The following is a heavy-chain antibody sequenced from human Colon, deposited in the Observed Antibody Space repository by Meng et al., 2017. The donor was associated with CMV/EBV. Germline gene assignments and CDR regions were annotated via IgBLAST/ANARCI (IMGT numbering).Heavy chain of an antibody. J-gene: IGHJ6*02. CDR1: GFTFSSYW. CDR2: IKQEGSEK. V-gene: IGHV3-7*01. D-gene: IGHD3-3*01. Sequence: GGSLRLSCAASGFTFSSYWMSWVRQAPGKGLGWVANIKQEGSEKYYGDSVKGRFTIARDNAKNSLYLQMNSLRAEDTAVYYCARDRSGLRFLEWLNDYYDGMDVWGQGTTVTVSS. CDR3: ARDRSGLRFLEWLNDYYDGMDV.